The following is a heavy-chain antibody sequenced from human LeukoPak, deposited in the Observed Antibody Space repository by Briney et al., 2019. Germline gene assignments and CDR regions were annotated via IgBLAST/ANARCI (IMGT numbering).Heavy chain of an antibody. D-gene: IGHD1-1*01. J-gene: IGHJ4*02. V-gene: IGHV4-39*07. Sequence: SETLSLTCIVSGVSISSSSHYRAWLRQTPGKGLEWIASMYRSGSTYKNPSLESRVTISIDTSRNQFSMKMSSVTAADTAVYFCARVRTGATGYFDYWGQGTLVTVSS. CDR3: ARVRTGATGYFDY. CDR1: GVSISSSSHY. CDR2: MYRSGST.